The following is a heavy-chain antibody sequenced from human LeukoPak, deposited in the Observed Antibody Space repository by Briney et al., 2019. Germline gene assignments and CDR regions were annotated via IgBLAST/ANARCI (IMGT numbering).Heavy chain of an antibody. Sequence: GGSLRLSCAASGFTFTNYWINWVRQAPGKGLEWVAKIKQDGSEKYYVDSVKGRFTISRDNAKNSLYLQMNSLRAEDTAVYYCARALVGARGRDAFDIWGQGTMVTVSS. D-gene: IGHD1-26*01. V-gene: IGHV3-7*01. CDR2: IKQDGSEK. CDR3: ARALVGARGRDAFDI. J-gene: IGHJ3*02. CDR1: GFTFTNYW.